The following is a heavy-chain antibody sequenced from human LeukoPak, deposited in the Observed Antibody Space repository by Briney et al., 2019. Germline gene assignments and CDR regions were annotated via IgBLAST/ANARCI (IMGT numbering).Heavy chain of an antibody. CDR2: IRYDENNK. CDR3: AKVYRPDAFDI. D-gene: IGHD1-26*01. CDR1: GFSFSSYG. J-gene: IGHJ3*02. Sequence: PGGSLRLSCVASGFSFSSYGMHWVRQAPGKGLEWVAFIRYDENNKYYADSVKGRFTISRDNSKNTLYLQMNSLRAEDTAVYYCAKVYRPDAFDIWGQGTMVTVSS. V-gene: IGHV3-30*02.